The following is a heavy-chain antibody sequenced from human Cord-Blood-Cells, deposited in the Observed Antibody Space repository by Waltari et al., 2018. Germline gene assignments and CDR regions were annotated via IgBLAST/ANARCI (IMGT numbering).Heavy chain of an antibody. V-gene: IGHV3-23*01. Sequence: EVQLLESGGGLVQPGGSLRLSCAASGFTFSSYAMSWVRQAPGKGLEWVSAISGSGGRTYYADSVKGRFTISRDNSKNTLYLQMNSLRAEDTAVYYCAKDLDDYGDYYYYGMDVWGQGTTVTVSS. J-gene: IGHJ6*02. CDR3: AKDLDDYGDYYYYGMDV. D-gene: IGHD4-17*01. CDR1: GFTFSSYA. CDR2: ISGSGGRT.